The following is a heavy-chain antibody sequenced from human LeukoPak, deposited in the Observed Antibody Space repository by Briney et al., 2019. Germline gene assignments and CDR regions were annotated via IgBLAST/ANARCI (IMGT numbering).Heavy chain of an antibody. CDR1: GYTFTGYY. V-gene: IGHV1-2*02. Sequence: GASVKVSCKASGYTFTGYYRHWVRQAPGQGLEWMGWINPNRGGRNYAQKFHGRVTITRDTSISTAYMELRRLRSDDTAVYYCATATYGSGGYVDDAFHGYYYSMAVWGKGTTVTVSS. CDR2: INPNRGGR. J-gene: IGHJ6*03. D-gene: IGHD3-10*01. CDR3: ATATYGSGGYVDDAFHGYYYSMAV.